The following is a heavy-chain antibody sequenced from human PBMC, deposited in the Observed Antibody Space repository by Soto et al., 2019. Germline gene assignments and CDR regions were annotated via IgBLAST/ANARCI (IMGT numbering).Heavy chain of an antibody. CDR3: AGQPYNSRFDP. J-gene: IGHJ5*02. D-gene: IGHD1-20*01. Sequence: SETLSLTCTVSGGSISNYFLSWIRQPPGKGLEWIGYIYDIKSTNYNPSLKSRVTISVDTSKNQFSLKLSSVTVADTAVYYCAGQPYNSRFDPWGQGTLVTVSS. V-gene: IGHV4-59*08. CDR2: IYDIKST. CDR1: GGSISNYF.